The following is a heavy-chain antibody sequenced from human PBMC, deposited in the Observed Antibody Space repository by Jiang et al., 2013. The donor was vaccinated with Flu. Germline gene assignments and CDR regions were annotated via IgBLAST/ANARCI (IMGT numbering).Heavy chain of an antibody. CDR2: INHSGSA. V-gene: IGHV4-34*01. CDR3: ARDVTGEGLTASDY. J-gene: IGHJ4*02. D-gene: IGHD7-27*01. Sequence: LLKPSETLSLTCAVYGGSFSGYYWSWIRQPPGKGLEWIGEINHSGSANYNPSLESRVTISVHTSKNQLSLKLNSVTAADTAIYYCARDVTGEGLTASDYWGQGTLVTVSS. CDR1: GGSFSGYY.